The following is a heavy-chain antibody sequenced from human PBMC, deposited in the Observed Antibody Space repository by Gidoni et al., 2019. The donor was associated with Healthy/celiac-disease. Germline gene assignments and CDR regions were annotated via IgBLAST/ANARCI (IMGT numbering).Heavy chain of an antibody. CDR2: ISSSSSYI. CDR3: ARDESSTVTTNYDSLFDY. J-gene: IGHJ4*02. V-gene: IGHV3-21*01. CDR1: VFTFCSYR. Sequence: EVQLVESGGVLVKPGGSLRLSCVLSVFTFCSYRMNWVRPAPGKVLEWVSSISSSSSYIYYGDSVKGRFTISRDNAKNSLYLQMNSLRAEDTAVYYCARDESSTVTTNYDSLFDYWGQGTLVTVSS. D-gene: IGHD4-17*01.